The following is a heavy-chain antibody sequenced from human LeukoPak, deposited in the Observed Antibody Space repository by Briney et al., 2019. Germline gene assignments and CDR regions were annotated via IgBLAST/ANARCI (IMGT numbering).Heavy chain of an antibody. J-gene: IGHJ4*01. CDR2: IIPIFGTA. CDR3: ARAGRVATTTHFDY. D-gene: IGHD5-24*01. Sequence: SVKVSCKASGGTFSSYAISWVRQAPGQGLEWMGGIIPIFGTANYAQKFQGRVTITADESASTAYMELSSLRSEDTAVYYCARAGRVATTTHFDYWGQEPWSPSPQ. CDR1: GGTFSSYA. V-gene: IGHV1-69*13.